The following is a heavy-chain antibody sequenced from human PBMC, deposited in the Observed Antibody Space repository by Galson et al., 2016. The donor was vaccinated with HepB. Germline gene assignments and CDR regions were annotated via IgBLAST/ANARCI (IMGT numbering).Heavy chain of an antibody. CDR1: GYSFTNYA. D-gene: IGHD3-9*01. CDR2: IYTNIGHP. CDR3: TRGKSERFFDWLSDY. J-gene: IGHJ4*02. Sequence: SVKVSCKASGYSFTNYAMNWVRQAPGQGLEWMGWIYTNIGHPTYAQGFTGRFVFSLDTSVSTAYLQISNLKAEDTGVYYCTRGKSERFFDWLSDYWGQGTLVTVSS. V-gene: IGHV7-4-1*02.